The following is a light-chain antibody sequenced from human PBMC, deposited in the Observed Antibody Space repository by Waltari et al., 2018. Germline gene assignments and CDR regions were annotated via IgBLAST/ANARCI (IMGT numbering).Light chain of an antibody. V-gene: IGLV3-25*03. CDR1: TLPNQY. J-gene: IGLJ3*02. CDR2: KDT. CDR3: QSADSITTFEV. Sequence: SFELTQPPSVSVSPGQTASITCSGETLPNQYTYCCQQKAGQAPVLVIFKDTERPSGIPERFSGSSSGTVVTLTITGVRTEDEADYYCQSADSITTFEVFGGGTKLTVL.